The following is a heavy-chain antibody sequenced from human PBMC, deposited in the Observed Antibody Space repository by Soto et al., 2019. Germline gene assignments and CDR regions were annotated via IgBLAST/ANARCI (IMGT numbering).Heavy chain of an antibody. CDR1: GFTFRSYG. CDR3: AKQAHTSCYECFGY. Sequence: GGSLRLSCAASGFTFRSYGMHWVRQPPGKGLEWVAVISYDGNNQYYADSVEGRFTISRDNSKNTLYLQMNSLRAEDTAVYHCAKQAHTSCYECFGYWGQGTLVTVSS. J-gene: IGHJ4*02. D-gene: IGHD2-2*01. V-gene: IGHV3-30*18. CDR2: ISYDGNNQ.